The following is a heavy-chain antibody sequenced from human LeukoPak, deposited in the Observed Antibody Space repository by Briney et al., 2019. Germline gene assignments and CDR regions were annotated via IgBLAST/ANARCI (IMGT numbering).Heavy chain of an antibody. J-gene: IGHJ4*02. CDR2: ISAYNGNT. Sequence: GASVKVSCKASGYTFTSYGISWVRQAPGQGLEWMGWISAYNGNTNYAQKLQGRVTMTTDTSTSTAYMELRSLRSDDTAVYYCATDPTTAGTTRFDYWGQGTLVTVSS. D-gene: IGHD1-1*01. CDR1: GYTFTSYG. CDR3: ATDPTTAGTTRFDY. V-gene: IGHV1-18*01.